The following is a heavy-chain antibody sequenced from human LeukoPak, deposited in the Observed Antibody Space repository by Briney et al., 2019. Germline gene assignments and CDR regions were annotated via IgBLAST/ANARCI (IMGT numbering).Heavy chain of an antibody. J-gene: IGHJ4*02. CDR1: GFTFSSYA. V-gene: IGHV3-23*01. Sequence: GGSLRLSCAASGFTFSSYAMGWVRQAPGKGLEWVSSISGSANSTFHADSVKGRFTISRDNSKSTLYLQMNSLRAEDTAVYYCAKGPHCSSTSCFVLGSFDCWGQGTLVTVSS. CDR3: AKGPHCSSTSCFVLGSFDC. D-gene: IGHD2-2*01. CDR2: ISGSANST.